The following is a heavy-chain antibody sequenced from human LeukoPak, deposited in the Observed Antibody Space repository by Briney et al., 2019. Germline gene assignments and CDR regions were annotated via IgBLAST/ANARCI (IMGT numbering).Heavy chain of an antibody. J-gene: IGHJ4*02. CDR2: IYTSGST. CDR3: ARDGQWLLPASYFDY. D-gene: IGHD6-19*01. CDR1: GGSISSYY. V-gene: IGHV4-4*07. Sequence: SETLSLTCTVSGGSISSYYWSWIRQPAGKGLEWIGRIYTSGSTNYNPSLKSRVTMSVDTSKNQFSLKLSSVTAADTAVYCCARDGQWLLPASYFDYWGQGTLATVSS.